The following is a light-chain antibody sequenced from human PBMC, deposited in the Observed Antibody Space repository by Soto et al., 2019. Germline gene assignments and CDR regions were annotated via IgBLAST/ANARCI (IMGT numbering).Light chain of an antibody. Sequence: AIRMTQSPSALSAYTGDRVTITCRASQGISSYLAWYQQKPGKAPKLLIYAASTLQSGVPSRFSGSGSGTDFTLTISCLQSEDFATYYCQQYYSYPNTFGQGTKVDIK. CDR3: QQYYSYPNT. V-gene: IGKV1-8*01. CDR2: AAS. J-gene: IGKJ2*01. CDR1: QGISSY.